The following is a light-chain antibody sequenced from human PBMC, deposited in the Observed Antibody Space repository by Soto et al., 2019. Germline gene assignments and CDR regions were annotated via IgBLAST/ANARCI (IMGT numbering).Light chain of an antibody. V-gene: IGKV4-1*01. J-gene: IGKJ2*01. CDR1: QSLLYSSNNKHY. Sequence: DIVMTQSPASLAVSLGERATINCKSSQSLLYSSNNKHYLAWYQHKPGHPPKLLLYWASTRESGVPDRFSGSRCVTGFTPTISSLQAEDVPVYFYQQYYTTPYTFGQGTKLEI. CDR2: WAS. CDR3: QQYYTTPYT.